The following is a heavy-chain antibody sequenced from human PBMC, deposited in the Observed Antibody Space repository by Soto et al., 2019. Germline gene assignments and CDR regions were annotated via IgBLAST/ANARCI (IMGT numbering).Heavy chain of an antibody. CDR2: VSFRGDI. Sequence: GGSLRLSCTASGFMFSSYTMNWVRQAPGKGLEWVSSVSFRGDIYYADSLEGRFTISRDDAKNSLYLQMNSLRAEDTAVYYCARGCSSASCYYYRGQGTLVTVSS. CDR3: ARGCSSASCYYY. V-gene: IGHV3-21*01. J-gene: IGHJ4*02. CDR1: GFMFSSYT. D-gene: IGHD2-2*01.